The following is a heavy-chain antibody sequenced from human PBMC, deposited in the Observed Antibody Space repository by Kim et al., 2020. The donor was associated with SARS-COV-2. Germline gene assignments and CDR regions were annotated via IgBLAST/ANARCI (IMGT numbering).Heavy chain of an antibody. CDR2: VSYDGSKK. D-gene: IGHD1-26*01. V-gene: IGHV3-30*18. CDR1: GFSFNTYG. CDR3: AKSFSGSYFGYDY. Sequence: GGSLRLSCAASGFSFNTYGMHWVRQSPGKDLEWVAVVSYDGSKKYYVDSVKGRFTISRDNSKNTLYLQMNSLRIEDTAVYYCAKSFSGSYFGYDYWGQGTLVIVS. J-gene: IGHJ4*02.